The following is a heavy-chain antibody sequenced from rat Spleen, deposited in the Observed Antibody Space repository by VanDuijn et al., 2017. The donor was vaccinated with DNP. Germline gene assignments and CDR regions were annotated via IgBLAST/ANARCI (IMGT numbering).Heavy chain of an antibody. CDR1: GFNFNDYW. J-gene: IGHJ2*01. CDR2: INQDSRTI. V-gene: IGHV4-2*01. D-gene: IGHD1-11*01. Sequence: EVKLVESGGGLVQPGRSLKLSCAASGFNFNDYWMGWVRQAPGKGLEWIGEINQDSRTIKYSPSLKDKITVSRDNAQNTLYLQMNKLISEDTAIYYWARGPNYGGYLDYFDYWGQGVMVTVSS. CDR3: ARGPNYGGYLDYFDY.